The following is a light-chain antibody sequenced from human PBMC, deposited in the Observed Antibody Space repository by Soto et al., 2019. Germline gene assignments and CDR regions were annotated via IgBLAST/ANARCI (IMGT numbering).Light chain of an antibody. V-gene: IGKV3-15*01. CDR2: GAS. Sequence: EIVMTQSPATLSVSPGERATLSCRASQSVSRNLAWYQQRPGQAPRLLISGASTRATGIAARLSGSGSGREFTLPIRSLQSEDYALYYCQQYSNWPTFGQGTRLEIK. J-gene: IGKJ5*01. CDR1: QSVSRN. CDR3: QQYSNWPT.